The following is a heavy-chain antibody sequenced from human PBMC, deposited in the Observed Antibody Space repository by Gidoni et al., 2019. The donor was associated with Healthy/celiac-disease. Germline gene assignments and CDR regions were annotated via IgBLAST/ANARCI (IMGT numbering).Heavy chain of an antibody. CDR2: IRSKAYGGTT. CDR3: TRAQGYSSSWYFY. Sequence: EVQLVESGGGWVQQGRSLRLSCTASGFAFGDYAMSWFRQAPGKGLGWVGFIRSKAYGGTTEYAASVKGRFTISRDDSKSIAYLQMNSLKTEDTAVYYCTRAQGYSSSWYFYWGQGTLVTVSS. J-gene: IGHJ4*02. D-gene: IGHD6-13*01. CDR1: GFAFGDYA. V-gene: IGHV3-49*03.